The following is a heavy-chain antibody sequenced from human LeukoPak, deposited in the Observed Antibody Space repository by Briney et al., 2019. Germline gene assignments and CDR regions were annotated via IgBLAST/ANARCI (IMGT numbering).Heavy chain of an antibody. CDR2: IYYSGST. J-gene: IGHJ4*02. D-gene: IGHD2-8*01. CDR1: GGSISSYY. CDR3: ARGHPLYAIVLDY. V-gene: IGHV4-59*01. Sequence: PSGTLSLTCTVSGGSISSYYWSWIRQPPGKGLEWIGYIYYSGSTNYNPSLKSRVTISVDTSKNQFSLKLSSVTAADTAVYYCARGHPLYAIVLDYWGQGTLVTVSS.